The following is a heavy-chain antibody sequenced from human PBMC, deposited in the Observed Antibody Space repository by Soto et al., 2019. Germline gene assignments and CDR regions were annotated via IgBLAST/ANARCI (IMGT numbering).Heavy chain of an antibody. V-gene: IGHV3-30-3*01. CDR2: ISYDGSNK. Sequence: PGGSLRLSCAASGFTFSSYAMHWVRQAPGKGLEWVAVISYDGSNKYYADSVKGRFTIPRDNSKNTLYLQMNSLRAEDTAVYYCARNXIGGYSGYDDYYYGMDVWGQGTTVTVSS. CDR3: ARNXIGGYSGYDDYYYGMDV. D-gene: IGHD5-12*01. J-gene: IGHJ6*02. CDR1: GFTFSSYA.